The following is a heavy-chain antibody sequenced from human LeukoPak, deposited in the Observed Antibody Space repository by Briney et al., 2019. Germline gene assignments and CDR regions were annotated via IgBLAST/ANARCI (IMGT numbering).Heavy chain of an antibody. V-gene: IGHV4-38-2*02. CDR3: ARRVRGVIRHYYYYYMDV. CDR1: GYSISSGYY. D-gene: IGHD3-10*01. Sequence: SETLSLTCTVSGYSISSGYYWGWIRQPPGKGLEWIGSIYHSGSTYYNPSLKSRVTISVDTSKNQFSLKLSSVTAADTAVYYCARRVRGVIRHYYYYYMDVWGKGTTVTVSS. CDR2: IYHSGST. J-gene: IGHJ6*03.